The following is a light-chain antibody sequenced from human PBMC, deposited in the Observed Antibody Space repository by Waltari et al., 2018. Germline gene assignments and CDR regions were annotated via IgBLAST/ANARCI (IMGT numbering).Light chain of an antibody. Sequence: QSLLTQPPSVSGAPGQRVTISCPGSRSNIGATYDVPWYQHLPGTAPKLLISRSTNRPSGVPDRFSGSKSGTSASLAITGLQIEDEANYYCQSFDTRLTGWVFGGGTKLTVL. V-gene: IGLV1-40*01. J-gene: IGLJ3*02. CDR1: RSNIGATYD. CDR3: QSFDTRLTGWV. CDR2: RST.